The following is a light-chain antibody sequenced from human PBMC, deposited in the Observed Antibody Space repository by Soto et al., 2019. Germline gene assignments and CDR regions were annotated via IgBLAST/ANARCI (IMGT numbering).Light chain of an antibody. CDR2: DAS. J-gene: IGKJ1*01. CDR3: QQRSNWPT. V-gene: IGKV3-11*01. Sequence: EIVLTQSPATLSLSPGERATLSCRASQSVSSYLAWYQQKPGQAPSLLIYDASNRATGIPARFSGSGSGTDFTLTISTLEPEEFAVYYCQQRSNWPTFGQGTKVEIK. CDR1: QSVSSY.